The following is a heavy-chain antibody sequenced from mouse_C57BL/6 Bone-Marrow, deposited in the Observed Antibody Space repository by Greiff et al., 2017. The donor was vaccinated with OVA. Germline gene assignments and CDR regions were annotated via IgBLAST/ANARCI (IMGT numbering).Heavy chain of an antibody. V-gene: IGHV5-17*01. CDR3: AITTVVATFAY. CDR1: GFTFSDYG. J-gene: IGHJ3*01. CDR2: ISSGSSTI. Sequence: EVQVVESGGGLVKPGGSLKLSCAASGFTFSDYGMHWVRQAPEKGLEWVAYISSGSSTIYYADTVKGRFTISRDNAKNTLFLQMTSLRSEDTAMYYCAITTVVATFAYWGQGTLVTVSA. D-gene: IGHD1-1*01.